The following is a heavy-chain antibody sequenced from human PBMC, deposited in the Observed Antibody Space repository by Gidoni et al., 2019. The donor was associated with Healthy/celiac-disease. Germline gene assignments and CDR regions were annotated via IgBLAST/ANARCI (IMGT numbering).Heavy chain of an antibody. D-gene: IGHD3-3*01. J-gene: IGHJ6*02. Sequence: GPGLVKPSETLSLTCTVSGGSISSYYWSWIRQPPGKGLEWIGYIYYSGSTNYNPSLKSRVTISVDTSKNQFSLKLSSVTAADTAVYYCARGNYDFWSGYYAPGYYGMDVWGQGTTVTVSS. CDR2: IYYSGST. CDR3: ARGNYDFWSGYYAPGYYGMDV. V-gene: IGHV4-59*01. CDR1: GGSISSYY.